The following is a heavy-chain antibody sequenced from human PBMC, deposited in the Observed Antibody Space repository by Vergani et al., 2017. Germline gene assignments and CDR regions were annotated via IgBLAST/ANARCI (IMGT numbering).Heavy chain of an antibody. Sequence: EVQLLESGGGLVQPGGSLRLSCAASGFTFSSYAMSWVRQAPGKGLEWVSAISGSGGSTYYADSVKGRFTISRDNAKNTLYLQRNGLSAEDTAVYYGAKGYDYVLAPPDYWGQGTLVTVSS. CDR3: AKGYDYVLAPPDY. CDR2: ISGSGGST. J-gene: IGHJ4*02. CDR1: GFTFSSYA. V-gene: IGHV3-23*01. D-gene: IGHD3-16*01.